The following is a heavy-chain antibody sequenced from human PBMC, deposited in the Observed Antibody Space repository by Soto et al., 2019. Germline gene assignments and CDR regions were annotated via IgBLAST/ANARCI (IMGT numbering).Heavy chain of an antibody. Sequence: SVQVSCKAAGGTFSSYAIRLVRQAPGQGLEWMGGIIPIFGTANYAQKFQGRVTITADESTSTAYMELSSLRSEDTAVYHCARVGSLHDSRGYFDYWGQGTLVTVS. V-gene: IGHV1-69*13. CDR2: IIPIFGTA. J-gene: IGHJ4*02. D-gene: IGHD3-22*01. CDR1: GGTFSSYA. CDR3: ARVGSLHDSRGYFDY.